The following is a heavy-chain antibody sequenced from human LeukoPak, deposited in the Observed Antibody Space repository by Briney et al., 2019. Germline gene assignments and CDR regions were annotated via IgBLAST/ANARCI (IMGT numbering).Heavy chain of an antibody. Sequence: GGSLRLSCAASGFTFRSCEMNWVRQAPGKGLEWLSYISGSGSSVYYADSVKGRFTVSRDNAKNSLYLQMNSLRAEDTAVYYCARDLGYSYDQGNYWGQGTLVTVSS. D-gene: IGHD5-18*01. J-gene: IGHJ4*02. V-gene: IGHV3-48*03. CDR3: ARDLGYSYDQGNY. CDR2: ISGSGSSV. CDR1: GFTFRSCE.